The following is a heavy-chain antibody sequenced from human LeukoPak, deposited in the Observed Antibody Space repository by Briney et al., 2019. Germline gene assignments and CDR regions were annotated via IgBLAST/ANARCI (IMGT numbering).Heavy chain of an antibody. CDR3: ARDQEYSSGWLHY. CDR2: ISGSGGST. J-gene: IGHJ4*02. V-gene: IGHV3-23*01. Sequence: GGSLRLSCAASGFTFSSYAMSWVRQAPGKGLEWVSIISGSGGSTYYADSVTGRFTISRDNSKNTLYLQMNSLRAEDTAVYYCARDQEYSSGWLHYWGQGTLVTVSS. D-gene: IGHD6-19*01. CDR1: GFTFSSYA.